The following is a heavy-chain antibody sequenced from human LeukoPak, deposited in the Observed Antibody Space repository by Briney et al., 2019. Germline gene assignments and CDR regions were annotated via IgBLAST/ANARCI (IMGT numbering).Heavy chain of an antibody. CDR1: GYSFTSYW. CDR2: IYPGDSDT. J-gene: IGHJ3*02. Sequence: GESLKISCKGSGYSFTSYWIGWVRQMPGKGLEWMGIIYPGDSDTRYSPSFQGQVTISADKSISTAYLQWSSLEASDTAMYYCARRLPIAVAGPDAFDIWGQGTMVTVSS. V-gene: IGHV5-51*01. D-gene: IGHD6-19*01. CDR3: ARRLPIAVAGPDAFDI.